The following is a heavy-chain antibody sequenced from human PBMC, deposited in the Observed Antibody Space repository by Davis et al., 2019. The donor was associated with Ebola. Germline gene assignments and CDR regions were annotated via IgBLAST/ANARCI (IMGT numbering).Heavy chain of an antibody. Sequence: GESLKISCKGSGYSFTSYWIGWVRQMPGKGLEWMGIIYPGDSDTRYSPSFQGQVTISADKSISTAYLQWSSLKASDTAMYYCATTNEGWFGELYAFDIWGQGTMVTVSS. CDR3: ATTNEGWFGELYAFDI. V-gene: IGHV5-51*01. J-gene: IGHJ3*02. CDR2: IYPGDSDT. CDR1: GYSFTSYW. D-gene: IGHD3-10*01.